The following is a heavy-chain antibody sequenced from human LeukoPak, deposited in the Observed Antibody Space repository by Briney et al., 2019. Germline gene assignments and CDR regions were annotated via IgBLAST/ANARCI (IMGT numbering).Heavy chain of an antibody. V-gene: IGHV3-23*01. J-gene: IGHJ4*02. D-gene: IGHD6-13*01. CDR2: LSNSGGST. Sequence: GGSLRLSCAASGFTFSRYAMSWVRQAPGKGLEWVSTLSNSGGSTYYADSVEGRFTISRDNSKNTLYLQMNSLRAEDTAVFYCACISAAGTYFDYWGQGTLVTVSS. CDR3: ACISAAGTYFDY. CDR1: GFTFSRYA.